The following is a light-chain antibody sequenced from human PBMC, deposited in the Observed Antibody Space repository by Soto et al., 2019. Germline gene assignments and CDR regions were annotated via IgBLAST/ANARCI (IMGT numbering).Light chain of an antibody. CDR1: QTISTW. CDR2: DAS. Sequence: DIQVTQSPPTLSASVGDRVTITCRASQTISTWLAWYQQKPGKAPKLLIYDASSLESGVPSRFSGSGSGTECTLTFSSLQPDDFATYYCKQYNSYSWTFGQGTKVDSK. J-gene: IGKJ1*01. V-gene: IGKV1-5*01. CDR3: KQYNSYSWT.